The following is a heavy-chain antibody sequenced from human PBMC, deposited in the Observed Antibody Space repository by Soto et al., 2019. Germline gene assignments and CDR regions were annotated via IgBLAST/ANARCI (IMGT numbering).Heavy chain of an antibody. J-gene: IGHJ4*02. Sequence: VQLVESGGGLVQPGGSLRLSCAASGFTFSSYWMSWVRQAPGKGLEWVANIKQDGSEKYYVDSVKGRFTISRDNAKNSLYLQMNSLRAEDTAVYYCARDPTSSGWPLCFDYWGQGTLVTVSS. CDR2: IKQDGSEK. CDR3: ARDPTSSGWPLCFDY. V-gene: IGHV3-7*05. CDR1: GFTFSSYW. D-gene: IGHD6-19*01.